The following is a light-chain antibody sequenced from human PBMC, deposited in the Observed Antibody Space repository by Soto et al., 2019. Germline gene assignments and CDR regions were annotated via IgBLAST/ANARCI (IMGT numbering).Light chain of an antibody. V-gene: IGKV3-15*01. CDR3: QQYKNFWT. CDR1: QSVNSN. Sequence: EIVMTQSPATLSVSPGDRATLSCRASQSVNSNLAWYQQKPGQAPRLVIYGASARATGIPARFSGSGSGTEFTPTISSLQSEDFAVYYCQQYKNFWTFGQGTKVEIK. J-gene: IGKJ1*01. CDR2: GAS.